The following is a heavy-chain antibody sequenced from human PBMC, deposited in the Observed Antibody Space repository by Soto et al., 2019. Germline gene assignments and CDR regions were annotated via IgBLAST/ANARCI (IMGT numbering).Heavy chain of an antibody. CDR3: ARNMDYYYGPGSGNGHGF. CDR2: INPRFGDT. D-gene: IGHD3-10*01. V-gene: IGHV1-2*02. J-gene: IGHJ6*02. Sequence: QEQLVQSGAGLKEPGDSVRVSCEASGYTFTAYYIHWVRQAPGQGLEWMGWINPRFGDTSYAQDFQGRVSMTTYTSISTVYMEPSRLTSDDTAIYFCARNMDYYYGPGSGNGHGFWGQGTTVTVFS. CDR1: GYTFTAYY.